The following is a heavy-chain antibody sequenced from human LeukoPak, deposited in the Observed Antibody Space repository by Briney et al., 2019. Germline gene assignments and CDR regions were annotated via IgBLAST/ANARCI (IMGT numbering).Heavy chain of an antibody. J-gene: IGHJ3*02. V-gene: IGHV3-23*01. D-gene: IGHD4-23*01. Sequence: GGSLRLSCAASGFTFSSYAMSWVRQAPGQGLEWVSAISGSGGSTYYADSVKGRFTISRDNSKNTLYLQMNSLRAEDTAVYYCAKDLDYGGNGPDAFVIWGQGTLVSVSS. CDR2: ISGSGGST. CDR3: AKDLDYGGNGPDAFVI. CDR1: GFTFSSYA.